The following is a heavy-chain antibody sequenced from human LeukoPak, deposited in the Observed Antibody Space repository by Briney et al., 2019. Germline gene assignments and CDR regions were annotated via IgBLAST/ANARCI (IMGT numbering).Heavy chain of an antibody. Sequence: PSETLSLTCTVSGGSISSYYWSWLRQPPGKGLEGIGYIYYSGSTNYNPSLKSRVTISVDRSKNQFSLKLSSVTAADTAVYYCAREGIYSYGYLDYWGQGTLVTVSS. CDR2: IYYSGST. J-gene: IGHJ4*02. CDR1: GGSISSYY. V-gene: IGHV4-59*12. D-gene: IGHD5-18*01. CDR3: AREGIYSYGYLDY.